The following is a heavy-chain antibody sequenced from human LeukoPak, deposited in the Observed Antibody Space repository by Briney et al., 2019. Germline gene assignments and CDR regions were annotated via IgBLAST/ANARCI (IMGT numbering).Heavy chain of an antibody. V-gene: IGHV4-34*01. D-gene: IGHD3-22*01. CDR2: INHSGST. CDR3: ARAAYYYDSSGAKPHHYYFDY. J-gene: IGHJ4*02. CDR1: GGSFSGYY. Sequence: SETLSLTCAVYGGSFSGYYWSWIRQPPGKGLEWIGEINHSGSTNYNPSLKSRVTIPVDTSKNQFSLKLSSVTAADTAVYYCARAAYYYDSSGAKPHHYYFDYWGQGTLVTVSS.